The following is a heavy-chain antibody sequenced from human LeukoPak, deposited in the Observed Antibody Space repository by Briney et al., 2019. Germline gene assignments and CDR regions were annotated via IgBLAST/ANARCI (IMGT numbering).Heavy chain of an antibody. Sequence: PGGSLRLTCAASGFTFSRYAMSWVRQAPGKGLEWVSAISGSGGSTYYADSVKGRFTISRDNSKNTLYLQMNSLRAEDTAVYYCAKTGYSSGWWGDFQNWGQGTLVTVSS. D-gene: IGHD6-19*01. CDR3: AKTGYSSGWWGDFQN. CDR2: ISGSGGST. V-gene: IGHV3-23*01. CDR1: GFTFSRYA. J-gene: IGHJ1*01.